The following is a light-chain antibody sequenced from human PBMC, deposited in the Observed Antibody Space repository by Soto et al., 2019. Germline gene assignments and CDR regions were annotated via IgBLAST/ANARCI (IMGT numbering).Light chain of an antibody. Sequence: DVQLTQSPSTVSAYVGDSVTITCRASQSITTWLAWYQQRPGKAPKLLIYKASTLKSGVPSRFSGSGSGTEFTLTISSLQPDDFATYYCQHYNSYSEAFGQGTKADIK. CDR1: QSITTW. CDR3: QHYNSYSEA. V-gene: IGKV1-5*03. J-gene: IGKJ1*01. CDR2: KAS.